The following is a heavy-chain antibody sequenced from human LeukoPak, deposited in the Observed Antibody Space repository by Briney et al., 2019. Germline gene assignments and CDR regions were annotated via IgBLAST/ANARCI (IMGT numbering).Heavy chain of an antibody. CDR2: IYTSGST. Sequence: SETLSLTCTVFGGSLSSGSYYWSWIRQPAGKGLEWIGRIYTSGSTNYNPSLKSRVTMSVDTSKNQFSLKLSSVTAADTAVYYCARNSGSFKYYFDYWGQGTLVTVSS. CDR1: GGSLSSGSYY. V-gene: IGHV4-61*02. D-gene: IGHD1-26*01. J-gene: IGHJ4*02. CDR3: ARNSGSFKYYFDY.